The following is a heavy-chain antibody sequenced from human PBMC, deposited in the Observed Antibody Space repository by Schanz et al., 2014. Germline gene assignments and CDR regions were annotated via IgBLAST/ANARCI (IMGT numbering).Heavy chain of an antibody. Sequence: QVQLVDSGGGVVQPGRSLRLSCAASGFTFSAYAMHWVRQAPGKGLEWVSLISSDGSYKHYADSVKGRFTISRDNSKNTLYLQMISLRAEDPALYSCAKDPHKDSGGKPQTFDIWGQGTMVTVSS. CDR3: AKDPHKDSGGKPQTFDI. J-gene: IGHJ3*02. V-gene: IGHV3-30-3*02. CDR1: GFTFSAYA. D-gene: IGHD4-17*01. CDR2: ISSDGSYK.